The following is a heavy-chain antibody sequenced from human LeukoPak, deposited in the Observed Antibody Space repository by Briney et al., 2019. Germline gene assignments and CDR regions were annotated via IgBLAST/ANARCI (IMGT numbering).Heavy chain of an antibody. D-gene: IGHD1-26*01. CDR1: GYTSTCYY. V-gene: IGHV1-2*06. J-gene: IGHJ5*02. Sequence: ASVKVSCKASGYTSTCYYMHWVRQAPGQGLEWMRRINPNSGGTNSAQKFQGRVTMTRDTSISTAYMELSSLRSDDTAVYYCARAYSTSFDNWFDPWGQGTLVTVSS. CDR2: INPNSGGT. CDR3: ARAYSTSFDNWFDP.